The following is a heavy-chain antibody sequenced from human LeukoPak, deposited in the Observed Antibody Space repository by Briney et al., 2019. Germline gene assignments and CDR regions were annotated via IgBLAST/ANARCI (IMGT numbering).Heavy chain of an antibody. CDR3: ARHGLYDSSGYYWFY. D-gene: IGHD3-22*01. CDR1: GYSFTSYW. Sequence: GGSLKISCKGSGYSFTSYWIGWVRQMPGKGLEWMGFIYAGDSDTRYSPSFQGQVTISVDKSLSTAYLLWSSLKASDTAMYYCARHGLYDSSGYYWFYWGQGTLVTVPS. J-gene: IGHJ4*02. CDR2: IYAGDSDT. V-gene: IGHV5-51*01.